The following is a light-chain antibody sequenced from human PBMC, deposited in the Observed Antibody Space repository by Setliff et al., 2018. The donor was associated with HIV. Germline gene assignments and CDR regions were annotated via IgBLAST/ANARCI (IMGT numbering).Light chain of an antibody. V-gene: IGLV1-44*01. J-gene: IGLJ2*01. CDR2: STN. Sequence: QSVLTQPPSASGTPGQRVTIPCSGSSSNIGSNAVNWYQQFPGTAPKLLIYSTNQRPSGVPDRFSGSKSGTSAPLAISGLQSEEEADYYCATWDDSLNGVVFGGGTKVTVL. CDR1: SSNIGSNA. CDR3: ATWDDSLNGVV.